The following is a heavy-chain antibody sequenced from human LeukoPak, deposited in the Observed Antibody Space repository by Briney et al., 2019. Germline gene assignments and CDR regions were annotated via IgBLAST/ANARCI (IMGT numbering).Heavy chain of an antibody. V-gene: IGHV3-7*01. J-gene: IGHJ4*02. CDR1: GFTFSDYS. Sequence: PGGSLRLSCAASGFTFSDYSMSWVRRAPGTGLEWVANIKQDGTEKHYMDSVKGRFTIYRDNAKNSLFLQMNSLRAEDTAVYYCARDWDCWGQGALVTVSS. CDR3: ARDWDC. D-gene: IGHD3/OR15-3a*01. CDR2: IKQDGTEK.